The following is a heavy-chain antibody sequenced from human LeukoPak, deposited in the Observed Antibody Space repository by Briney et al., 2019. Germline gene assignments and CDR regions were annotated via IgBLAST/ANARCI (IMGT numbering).Heavy chain of an antibody. J-gene: IGHJ4*02. Sequence: SETLSLTCTVSGGSISSYYWSWIRQPPGKGLEWIGYIYYSGSTNYNPSLKSRVTISVDTSKNQFSLKLSSVTAADTAVYYCARDIGYSYGPDYFDYWGQGTLVTVSS. CDR3: ARDIGYSYGPDYFDY. CDR1: GGSISSYY. CDR2: IYYSGST. V-gene: IGHV4-59*01. D-gene: IGHD5-18*01.